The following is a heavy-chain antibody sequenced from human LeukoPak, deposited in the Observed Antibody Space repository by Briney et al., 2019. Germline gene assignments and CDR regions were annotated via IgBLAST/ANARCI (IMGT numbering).Heavy chain of an antibody. CDR3: AKGAYSSSSGFDP. Sequence: GGSLRLSCAASGFTFSSYGMHWVRQAPGKGLEWGAVIWYDGSNKYYADSVKGRFTISRDNSKNTLYLQMNSLRAEDTAVYYCAKGAYSSSSGFDPWGQGTLVTVSS. D-gene: IGHD6-13*01. CDR2: IWYDGSNK. J-gene: IGHJ5*02. CDR1: GFTFSSYG. V-gene: IGHV3-33*06.